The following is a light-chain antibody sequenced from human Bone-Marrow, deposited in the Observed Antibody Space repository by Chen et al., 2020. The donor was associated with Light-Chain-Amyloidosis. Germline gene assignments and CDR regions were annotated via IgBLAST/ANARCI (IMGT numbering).Light chain of an antibody. J-gene: IGLJ2*01. CDR2: DNN. V-gene: IGLV3-21*02. Sequence: SYVVTQSPSVSVAPGQTATISCGGNNIGRQGVDWYQQKSGQAPVLFVHDNNRRPSGIPERFAASNAGNTATMTVYRVDVGDEADYFCQVWQSGDDPVTFGGGTKLTVL. CDR3: QVWQSGDDPVT. CDR1: NIGRQG.